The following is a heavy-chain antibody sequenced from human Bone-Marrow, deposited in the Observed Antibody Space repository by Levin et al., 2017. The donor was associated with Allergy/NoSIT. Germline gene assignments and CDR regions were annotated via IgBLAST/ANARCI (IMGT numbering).Heavy chain of an antibody. J-gene: IGHJ4*02. CDR3: ASSAYYDSNPAPPFHF. Sequence: ASVKVSCKASGYTFTTYGVNWVRQAPGQGLEWMGWISPYNGNTEYAQKFQVRVTLTTDTSTSTASMSLRSLRSDDTAVYYCASSAYYDSNPAPPFHFWGQGTLVTVSS. V-gene: IGHV1-18*01. CDR1: GYTFTTYG. CDR2: ISPYNGNT. D-gene: IGHD3-16*01.